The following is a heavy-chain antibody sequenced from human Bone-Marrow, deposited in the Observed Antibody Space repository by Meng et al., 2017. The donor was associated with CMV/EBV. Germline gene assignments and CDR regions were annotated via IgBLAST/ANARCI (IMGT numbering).Heavy chain of an antibody. CDR1: GYTFSSYE. CDR2: VSAYNGNT. V-gene: IGHV1-18*01. CDR3: ARGIGSSSWFDY. D-gene: IGHD6-6*01. J-gene: IGHJ4*02. Sequence: ASAKVSCKASGYTFSSYEINWVRQAPGQGLEWMGWVSAYNGNTNYAQQFQGRVTMNTDTSTSTGYMELRSLRSDDAAVYYCARGIGSSSWFDYWGQGTLVTVSS.